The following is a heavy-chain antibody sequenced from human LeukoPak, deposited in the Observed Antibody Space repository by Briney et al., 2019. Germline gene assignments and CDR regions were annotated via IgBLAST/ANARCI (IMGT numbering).Heavy chain of an antibody. CDR3: ASTDCSNTNCFGANWFDP. CDR1: GGSISSGDHY. J-gene: IGHJ5*02. CDR2: IYYSGST. Sequence: SETLSLTCTVSGGSISSGDHYWRWLRQPPGRGLEWIGYIYYSGSTYYNPSLKSRATISIDTPKSQFSLKLNSVTAADTAVYFCASTDCSNTNCFGANWFDPWGQGTLVTVSS. D-gene: IGHD2-2*01. V-gene: IGHV4-30-4*08.